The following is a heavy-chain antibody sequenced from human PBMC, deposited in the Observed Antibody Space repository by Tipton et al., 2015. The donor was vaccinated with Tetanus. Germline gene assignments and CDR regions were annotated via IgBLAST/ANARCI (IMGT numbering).Heavy chain of an antibody. CDR3: GSITAGT. J-gene: IGHJ5*02. CDR2: IYSGGSST. D-gene: IGHD3-10*01. Sequence: SLRLSCAASGFTLSRYTLSWVRQAPGKGLEWVSVIYSGGSSTYYADSVKGRFTISRDNAKNSLYLQMNSLRAEDTAVYYCGSITAGTWGQGTLVTVSS. CDR1: GFTLSRYT. V-gene: IGHV3-23*03.